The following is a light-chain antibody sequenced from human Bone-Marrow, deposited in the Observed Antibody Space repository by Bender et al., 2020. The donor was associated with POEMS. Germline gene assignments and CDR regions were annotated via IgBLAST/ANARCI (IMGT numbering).Light chain of an antibody. Sequence: QSALTQPASVSGSPGQSITISCTGASSDVGDYNYVSWYQQHPGKAPKLILFEVNTRPSGVSNRFSGSKSGNTASLTISGLQSDDEAIYFCVAWDASLNGWVFGGGTKLTVL. CDR1: SSDVGDYNY. CDR2: EVN. V-gene: IGLV2-14*01. J-gene: IGLJ3*02. CDR3: VAWDASLNGWV.